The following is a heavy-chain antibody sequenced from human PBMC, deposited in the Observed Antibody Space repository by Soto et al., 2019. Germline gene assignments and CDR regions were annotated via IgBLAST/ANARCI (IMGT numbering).Heavy chain of an antibody. CDR1: GGSINRSPYY. CDR2: IYETGRT. CDR3: ARHGGFCTTTRCREYFQY. Sequence: QLRLQESGPGLVKPSETLSLTCSVSGGSINRSPYYWDWIRQSPGKGLEWIGSIYETGRTNHNPLSKSRVTMTVDTSRNQFSLKLSAVIAADTAVYYCARHGGFCTTTRCREYFQYWGQGALVTVTS. V-gene: IGHV4-39*01. D-gene: IGHD2-2*01. J-gene: IGHJ1*01.